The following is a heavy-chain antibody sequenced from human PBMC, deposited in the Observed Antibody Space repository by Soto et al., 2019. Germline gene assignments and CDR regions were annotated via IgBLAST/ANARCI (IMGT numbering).Heavy chain of an antibody. CDR3: ARTPLPPFGVWALGGAFDI. V-gene: IGHV4-28*01. Sequence: QVQLQGSGPGLVKPSDTLSLTCAVSGYSISSSNWWGWIRQPPGKGLEWIGYIYYSGSTYYNPSLKSRVTMSVDTYKNQFSLKLSSVTAVDTAVYYCARTPLPPFGVWALGGAFDIWGQGTMVTVSS. CDR1: GYSISSSNW. J-gene: IGHJ3*02. D-gene: IGHD2-8*01. CDR2: IYYSGST.